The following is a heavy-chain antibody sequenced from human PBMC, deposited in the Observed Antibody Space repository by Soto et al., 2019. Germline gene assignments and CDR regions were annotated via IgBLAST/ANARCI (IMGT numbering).Heavy chain of an antibody. D-gene: IGHD6-19*01. CDR2: IYWDDDK. CDR1: GFSLSSTRMA. V-gene: IGHV2-5*02. CDR3: ARTIAVADTVDAFDI. J-gene: IGHJ3*02. Sequence: SGPTLVNPTQTLTLTCTFSGFSLSSTRMAVGWIRQPPGKALEWLALIYWDDDKRYSPFLKSRLTITKDTSKNQVVLTMTNMDPVDTATYYCARTIAVADTVDAFDIWGQGTKVTVSS.